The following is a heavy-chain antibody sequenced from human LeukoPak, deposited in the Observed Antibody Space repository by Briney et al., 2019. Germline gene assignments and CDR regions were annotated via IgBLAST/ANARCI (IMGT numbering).Heavy chain of an antibody. J-gene: IGHJ5*02. CDR2: ITSSNSDI. Sequence: GGSLRLSCAASGFTFSNFGLNWVRQAPGKGPEWVSSITSSNSDIYYADSVKGRFTISRDNAKNSLYLQMNSLRAEDTAVYYCARDLLGYCTNGICYDKSNWFDPWGQGTLVTVSS. CDR3: ARDLLGYCTNGICYDKSNWFDP. D-gene: IGHD2-8*01. V-gene: IGHV3-21*01. CDR1: GFTFSNFG.